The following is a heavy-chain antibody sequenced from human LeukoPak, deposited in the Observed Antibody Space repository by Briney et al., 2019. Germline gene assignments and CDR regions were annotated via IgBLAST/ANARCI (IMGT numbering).Heavy chain of an antibody. J-gene: IGHJ3*02. CDR3: ASGSSGYYSPGWDI. CDR2: ISNSSSTI. D-gene: IGHD3-22*01. CDR1: GFTFSSYS. Sequence: GGSLRLSCAASGFTFSSYSMNWVRQAPGKGLEWVSYISNSSSTIYYADSVRGRFTISRDNAKNSLYLQMNSLRAEDTAVYYCASGSSGYYSPGWDIWGQGTMVTVSS. V-gene: IGHV3-48*01.